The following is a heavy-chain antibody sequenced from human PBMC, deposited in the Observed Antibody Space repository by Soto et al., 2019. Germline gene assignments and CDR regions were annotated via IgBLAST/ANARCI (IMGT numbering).Heavy chain of an antibody. CDR1: GFTFSSYA. CDR2: ISGSGGST. D-gene: IGHD2-2*01. V-gene: IGHV3-23*01. CDR3: AKDLMVSSTETDDY. J-gene: IGHJ4*02. Sequence: SLRLSCAASGFTFSSYAMSWVRQAPGKGLEWVSAISGSGGSTYYADSVKGRFTISRDNSKNTLYLQMNSLRAEDTAVYYCAKDLMVSSTETDDYWGQGTLVTVSS.